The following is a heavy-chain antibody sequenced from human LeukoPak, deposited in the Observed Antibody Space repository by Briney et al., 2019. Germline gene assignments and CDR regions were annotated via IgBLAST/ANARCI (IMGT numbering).Heavy chain of an antibody. CDR3: ARELSAAGPQINWFDP. J-gene: IGHJ5*02. D-gene: IGHD6-13*01. V-gene: IGHV1-69*13. CDR2: IIPIFGTA. CDR1: GGTFSSYA. Sequence: SVKVSCKASGGTFSSYAISWVRQAPGQGLEWMGGIIPIFGTANYAQKFQGRVTITADESTSTAYMELSSLRSEDTAVYYCARELSAAGPQINWFDPWGQGTLVTVSS.